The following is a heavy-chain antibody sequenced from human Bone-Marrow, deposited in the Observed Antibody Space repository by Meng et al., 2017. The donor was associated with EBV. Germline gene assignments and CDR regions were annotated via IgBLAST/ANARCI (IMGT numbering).Heavy chain of an antibody. J-gene: IGHJ5*02. Sequence: QVQLVQSGAEVKKPGASLKVSCKASGYTFTGYYIHWVRQAPGQGLEWVGWINPNSGGTNYAEKFQGRVTMTRDTSLSIAYMELSSLRSEDTAVYYCVRGAWFDPWGQGTLVTVSS. CDR3: VRGAWFDP. CDR2: INPNSGGT. CDR1: GYTFTGYY. V-gene: IGHV1-2*02.